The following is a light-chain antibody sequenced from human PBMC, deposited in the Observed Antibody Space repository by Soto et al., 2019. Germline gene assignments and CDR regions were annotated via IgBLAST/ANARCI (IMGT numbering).Light chain of an antibody. CDR1: QDIRNY. V-gene: IGKV1-33*01. CDR3: QQYDNLPLT. Sequence: DIQMTQSPSSLSASVGDRVTITCQASQDIRNYLNWYQQKPGKAPKLLIYDASNLETGVPSRFSGSGSGTDFAFTNSSLQTEDIASYYCQQYDNLPLTFGGGTKVQIE. J-gene: IGKJ4*01. CDR2: DAS.